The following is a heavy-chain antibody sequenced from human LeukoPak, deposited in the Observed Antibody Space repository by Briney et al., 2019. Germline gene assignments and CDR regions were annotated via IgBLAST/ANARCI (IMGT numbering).Heavy chain of an antibody. CDR1: GGSISSYY. CDR2: IYYSGST. J-gene: IGHJ4*02. V-gene: IGHV4-59*08. Sequence: SETLSLTCTVSGGSISSYYWSWIRQPPGKGLEWIGYIYYSGSTDYNPSLKGRVTISVDTSKSQVSLKLSSVTAADTAVYYCARTSGSYFDYWGQGTLVTVSS. D-gene: IGHD3-3*01. CDR3: ARTSGSYFDY.